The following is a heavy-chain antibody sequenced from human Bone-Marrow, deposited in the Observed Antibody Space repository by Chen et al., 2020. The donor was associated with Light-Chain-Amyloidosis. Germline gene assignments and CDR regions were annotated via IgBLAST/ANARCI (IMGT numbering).Heavy chain of an antibody. CDR2: IYPDDSDA. J-gene: IGHJ4*02. CDR1: GHTFPNYW. V-gene: IGHV5-51*01. Sequence: EVQLEQSWPEVKKPGESLKIYCMGSGHTFPNYWIGWVPQMPGKGLEWMGVIYPDDSDARYSPSFEGQVTISADKSITTAYLQWRSLKASDTAMYYCARRRDGYNFDYWGQGTLVTVSS. D-gene: IGHD5-12*01. CDR3: ARRRDGYNFDY.